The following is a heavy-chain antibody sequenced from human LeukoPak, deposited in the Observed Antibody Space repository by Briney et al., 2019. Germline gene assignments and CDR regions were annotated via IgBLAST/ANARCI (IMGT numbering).Heavy chain of an antibody. CDR1: GGSISSGSYY. D-gene: IGHD1-26*01. CDR3: ARGIGGASYYMDV. V-gene: IGHV4-61*02. Sequence: ESSETLSLTCTVSGGSISSGSYYWSWIRQPAGKGLEWIGRIYTSGSTNYNPSLKSRVTISVDTSKNQFSLKLSSVTAADTAVYYCARGIGGASYYMDVWGKGTTVTISS. J-gene: IGHJ6*03. CDR2: IYTSGST.